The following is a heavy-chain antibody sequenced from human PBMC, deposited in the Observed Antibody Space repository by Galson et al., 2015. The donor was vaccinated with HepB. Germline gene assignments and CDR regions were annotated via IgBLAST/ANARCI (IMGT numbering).Heavy chain of an antibody. Sequence: SVKVSCKASGYTSTSYGISWVRQAPGQGLEWMGWISAYNGNTNYAQKLQGRVTMTTDTSTSTAYMELRSLRSDDTAVYYCARGDSGYSYGYPFDYWGQGTLVTVSS. CDR3: ARGDSGYSYGYPFDY. V-gene: IGHV1-18*04. CDR1: GYTSTSYG. CDR2: ISAYNGNT. J-gene: IGHJ4*02. D-gene: IGHD5-18*01.